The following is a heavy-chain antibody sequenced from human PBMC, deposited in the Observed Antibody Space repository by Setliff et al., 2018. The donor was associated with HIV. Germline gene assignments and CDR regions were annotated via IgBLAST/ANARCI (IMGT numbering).Heavy chain of an antibody. Sequence: LRLSCAASGFTVRSNYMSWVRQAPGKGLEWVSVIYSGGSTYYADSVKGRFTISRDNSKNTLYLQMNSLRAEDTAVYYCARAPGSSSDYWGQGTLVTVSS. J-gene: IGHJ4*02. V-gene: IGHV3-66*01. CDR2: IYSGGST. CDR1: GFTVRSNY. D-gene: IGHD6-6*01. CDR3: ARAPGSSSDY.